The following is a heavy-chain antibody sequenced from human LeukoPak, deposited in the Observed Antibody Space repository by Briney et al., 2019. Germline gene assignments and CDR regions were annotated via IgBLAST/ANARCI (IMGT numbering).Heavy chain of an antibody. Sequence: SETLSLTCAVYGGSFSGYYWSWIRQPPGKGLEWIGEINHSGSTNYNPSLKSRVTISVDTSKNQFSLKLSSVTAAGTAVYYCASSGGSWDRARFDYWGQGTLVTVSS. V-gene: IGHV4-34*01. CDR3: ASSGGSWDRARFDY. CDR1: GGSFSGYY. D-gene: IGHD1-26*01. CDR2: INHSGST. J-gene: IGHJ4*02.